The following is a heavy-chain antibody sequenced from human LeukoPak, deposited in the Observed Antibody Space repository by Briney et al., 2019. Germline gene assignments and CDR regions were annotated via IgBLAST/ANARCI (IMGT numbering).Heavy chain of an antibody. Sequence: WASVKVSCKASGYTFTGYYMHWVRQAPGQGLEWMGWINPNSGGTNYAQKFQGRATMTRDTSISTAYMELSRLRSDDTAVYYCARKPDSYYYYMDVWGKGTTVTVSS. CDR3: ARKPDSYYYYMDV. CDR2: INPNSGGT. V-gene: IGHV1-2*02. J-gene: IGHJ6*03. CDR1: GYTFTGYY.